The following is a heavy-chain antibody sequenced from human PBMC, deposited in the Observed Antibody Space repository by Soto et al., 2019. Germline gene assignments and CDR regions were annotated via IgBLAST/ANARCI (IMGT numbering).Heavy chain of an antibody. Sequence: QVQLVQSGAEVKKPGASVKVSCKASGYTFTSYDINWVLQATGQGLEWMGWMNPNSGNTGYAEKFQGRVTMTRNTSISTAYMELSSLRSEDTAVYYSARRGYSSSWYYHYFYGMDVWGQGTTVTVSS. CDR2: MNPNSGNT. V-gene: IGHV1-8*01. J-gene: IGHJ6*02. D-gene: IGHD6-13*01. CDR1: GYTFTSYD. CDR3: ARRGYSSSWYYHYFYGMDV.